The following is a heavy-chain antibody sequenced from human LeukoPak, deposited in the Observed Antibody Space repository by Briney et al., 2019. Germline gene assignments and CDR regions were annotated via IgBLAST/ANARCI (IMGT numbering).Heavy chain of an antibody. CDR1: GFTFSSYG. D-gene: IGHD3-22*01. CDR3: AKDRFFHDSSGFVYFQH. Sequence: GRSLRLSCAASGFTFSSYGMHWVRQAPGKGLEWVAVISYDGSNKYYEDSVKGRFTISRDNSKNTLYLQMNSLRAEDTAVYYCAKDRFFHDSSGFVYFQHWGQGTLVTVSS. J-gene: IGHJ1*01. CDR2: ISYDGSNK. V-gene: IGHV3-30*18.